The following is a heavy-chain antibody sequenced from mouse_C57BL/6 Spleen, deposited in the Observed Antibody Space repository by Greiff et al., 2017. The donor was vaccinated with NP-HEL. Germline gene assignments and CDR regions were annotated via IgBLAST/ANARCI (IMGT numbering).Heavy chain of an antibody. V-gene: IGHV5-4*03. D-gene: IGHD4-1*01. CDR2: ISDGGSYT. Sequence: EVNVVESGGGLVKPGGSLKLSCAASGFTFSSYAMSWVRQTPEKRLEWVATISDGGSYTYYPDNVKGRFTISRDNAKNNLYLHMSHLKSEDTAMYYCARGGLTGTCDYWGQGTTLTVSS. CDR1: GFTFSSYA. CDR3: ARGGLTGTCDY. J-gene: IGHJ2*01.